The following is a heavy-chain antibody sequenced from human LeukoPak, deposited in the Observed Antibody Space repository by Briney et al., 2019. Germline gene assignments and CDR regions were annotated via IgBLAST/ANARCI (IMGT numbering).Heavy chain of an antibody. CDR2: IRYGGSNK. CDR1: GFTFSSYG. CDR3: AKDRTIGTMIVVHEYDY. J-gene: IGHJ4*02. Sequence: PGGSLRLSCAASGFTFSSYGMHWVRQAPGKGLEWVAFIRYGGSNKYYADSVKGRFTISRDNSKNTLYLQMNSLRAEDTAVYYCAKDRTIGTMIVVHEYDYWGQGTLVTVSS. D-gene: IGHD3-22*01. V-gene: IGHV3-30*02.